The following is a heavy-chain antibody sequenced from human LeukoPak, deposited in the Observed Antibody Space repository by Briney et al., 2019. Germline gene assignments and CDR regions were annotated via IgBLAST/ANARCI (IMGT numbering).Heavy chain of an antibody. Sequence: GESLKISCKGSGDSFTSYWIGWVRQMPGKGLEWMGIIYPGDSDTRYSPSFQGQVTISADKSISTAYLQWSSLKASDTAMYYCARHRPAAAGYYYYYMDVWGKGTTVTVSS. CDR3: ARHRPAAAGYYYYYMDV. V-gene: IGHV5-51*01. J-gene: IGHJ6*03. D-gene: IGHD2-2*01. CDR1: GDSFTSYW. CDR2: IYPGDSDT.